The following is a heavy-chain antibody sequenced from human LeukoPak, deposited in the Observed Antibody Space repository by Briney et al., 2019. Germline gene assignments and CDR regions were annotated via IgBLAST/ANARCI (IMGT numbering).Heavy chain of an antibody. Sequence: ASVKVSCKASGGTFSSYAISWVRQAPGQGLEWMGGFDPEDGETIYAQKFQGRVTMTEDTSTDTAYMELSSLRSEDTAVYYCATGGGSGVEADCWGQGTLVTVSS. D-gene: IGHD2-8*01. CDR2: FDPEDGET. CDR3: ATGGGSGVEADC. CDR1: GGTFSSYA. J-gene: IGHJ4*02. V-gene: IGHV1-24*01.